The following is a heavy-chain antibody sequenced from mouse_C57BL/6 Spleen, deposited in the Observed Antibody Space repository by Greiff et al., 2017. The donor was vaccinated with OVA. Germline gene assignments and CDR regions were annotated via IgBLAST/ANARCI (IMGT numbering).Heavy chain of an antibody. Sequence: EVQLVESGGGLVKPGGSLKLSCAASGFTFSSYAMSWVRQTPEKRLEWVATISDGGSYTYYPDNVKGRFTISRDNAKNNLYLQMSHLKSEDTAMYYCARDPGYGIGFAYWGQGTLVTVSA. V-gene: IGHV5-4*01. CDR1: GFTFSSYA. J-gene: IGHJ3*01. D-gene: IGHD1-1*01. CDR2: ISDGGSYT. CDR3: ARDPGYGIGFAY.